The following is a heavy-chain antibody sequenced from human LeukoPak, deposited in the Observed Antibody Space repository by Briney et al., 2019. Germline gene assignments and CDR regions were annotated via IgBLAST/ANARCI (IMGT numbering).Heavy chain of an antibody. V-gene: IGHV3-30*18. CDR1: GFTFSSYG. Sequence: GRSLRLSCAASGFTFSSYGMHWVRQAPGEGLEWVAVISYDGSNKYYADSVKGRFTISRDNSKNTLYLQMNSLRAEDTAVYYCAKSRIAVAGTLIDYWGQGTLVTVSS. CDR3: AKSRIAVAGTLIDY. J-gene: IGHJ4*02. D-gene: IGHD6-19*01. CDR2: ISYDGSNK.